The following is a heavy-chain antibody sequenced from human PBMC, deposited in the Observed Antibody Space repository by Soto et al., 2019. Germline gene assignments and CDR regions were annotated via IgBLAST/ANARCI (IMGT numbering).Heavy chain of an antibody. CDR1: GGSISSGGYY. J-gene: IGHJ5*02. D-gene: IGHD5-12*01. Sequence: PSETLSLTCTVSGGSISSGGYYWSWIRQHPGKGLEWIGYIYYSGSTYYNPSLKSRVTISVDTSKNQFSLKLSSVTAADTAVYYCARVLFEFVWLPHYNWFDPWGQGTLVTVSS. V-gene: IGHV4-31*03. CDR3: ARVLFEFVWLPHYNWFDP. CDR2: IYYSGST.